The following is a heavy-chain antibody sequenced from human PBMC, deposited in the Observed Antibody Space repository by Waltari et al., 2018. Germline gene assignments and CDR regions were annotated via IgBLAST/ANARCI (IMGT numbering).Heavy chain of an antibody. V-gene: IGHV1-18*01. J-gene: IGHJ4*02. CDR3: ARGGGPRTIVALPFDY. CDR2: ISGYSGNA. CDR1: GYTFSNFG. D-gene: IGHD5-12*01. Sequence: QVQLVQSGAEVKKPGASVKVSCKASGYTFSNFGINWVRQAPVQGLEWMGWISGYSGNANYVQSLQGRGTMTTDTSTSTAYLELRGLRSDDTAVYYCARGGGPRTIVALPFDYWGQGTLVTVSS.